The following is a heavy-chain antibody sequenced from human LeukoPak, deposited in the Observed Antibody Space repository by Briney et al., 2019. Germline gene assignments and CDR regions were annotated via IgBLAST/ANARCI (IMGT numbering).Heavy chain of an antibody. CDR2: IYHSGST. CDR1: GGSISSGGYS. D-gene: IGHD3-10*01. J-gene: IGHJ6*02. V-gene: IGHV4-30-2*01. CDR3: ARDRGDYYGSGKHTRGYYYYGMDV. Sequence: PSETLSLTCAVSGGSISSGGYSWSWIRQPPGKGLEWIGYIYHSGSTYYNPSLKSRVTISVDRSKNQFSLKLSSVTAADTAVYYCARDRGDYYGSGKHTRGYYYYGMDVWGQGTTVTVSS.